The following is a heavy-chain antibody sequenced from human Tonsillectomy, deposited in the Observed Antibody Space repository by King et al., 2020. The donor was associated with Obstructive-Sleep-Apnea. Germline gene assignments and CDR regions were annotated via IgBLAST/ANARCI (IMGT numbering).Heavy chain of an antibody. V-gene: IGHV3-30*18. D-gene: IGHD3-10*01. CDR2: ISYDGSNE. CDR3: AKESYGSGGFDP. Sequence: VQLEESGGGVVQPGGSLRLSCAASGFIFSSYDMHWVRQAPGKGLEWMGVISYDGSNESYADSVKGRFTISRDNSKNTLYLQMNSLSTDDTAVYYCAKESYGSGGFDPWGQGTVVTVSS. CDR1: GFIFSSYD. J-gene: IGHJ5*02.